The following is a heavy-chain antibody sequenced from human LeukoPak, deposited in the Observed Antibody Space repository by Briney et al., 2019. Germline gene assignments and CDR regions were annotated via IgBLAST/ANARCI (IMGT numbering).Heavy chain of an antibody. J-gene: IGHJ4*02. CDR3: ARLLPRDYGSGSYYFDY. Sequence: SETLSLTCAVYGGSFTDNYWSWIRQPPGKGLEWIAEIFHSGNINYNPSLKSRVTISVDTSKNQFHLNLTYVTAADTALYYCARLLPRDYGSGSYYFDYWGQGTLVTVSS. CDR2: IFHSGNI. V-gene: IGHV4-34*12. CDR1: GGSFTDNY. D-gene: IGHD3-10*01.